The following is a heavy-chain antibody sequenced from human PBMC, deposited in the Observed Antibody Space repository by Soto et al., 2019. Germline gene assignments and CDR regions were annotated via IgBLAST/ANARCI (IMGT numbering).Heavy chain of an antibody. V-gene: IGHV3-23*01. J-gene: IGHJ4*02. Sequence: EVQLLESGGGLVQPGGSLRLSCAASGFTLSNYAMSWVRQAPGKGLEWVSGISDSGGSTYYADSVKGRFTISRDNSKNTLILQLSSLRADDTAIYYCASRRYYDSCGYYYYYFDYWGQGTLVTVSP. CDR2: ISDSGGST. CDR1: GFTLSNYA. CDR3: ASRRYYDSCGYYYYYFDY. D-gene: IGHD3-22*01.